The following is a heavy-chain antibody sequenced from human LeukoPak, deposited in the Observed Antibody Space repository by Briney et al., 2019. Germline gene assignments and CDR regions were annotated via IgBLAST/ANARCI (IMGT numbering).Heavy chain of an antibody. CDR2: IIPIFGTA. D-gene: IGHD2-2*02. Sequence: SVKVSCKASGGTFSSYAISWVRQAPGQGLEWMGGIIPIFGTANHAQKFQGRVTITADESTSTAYMELSSLRSEDTAVYYCARIYCSSTSCYTGGSYYYYGMDVWGQGTTVTVSS. J-gene: IGHJ6*02. CDR3: ARIYCSSTSCYTGGSYYYYGMDV. CDR1: GGTFSSYA. V-gene: IGHV1-69*13.